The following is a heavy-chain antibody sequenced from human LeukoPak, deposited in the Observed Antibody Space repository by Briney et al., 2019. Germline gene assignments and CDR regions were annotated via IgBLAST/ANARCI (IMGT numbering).Heavy chain of an antibody. D-gene: IGHD2-2*01. J-gene: IGHJ4*02. V-gene: IGHV3-7*01. CDR1: GFTLRNYW. CDR2: IKQDINKK. Sequence: GGSLRLSCGASGFTLRNYWVNWVRQAPGKGLEWVANIKQDINKKYCVDSVKGRITVSRDNAKNSLYLQMNSLRAEDTAVYYCARNLPAADYWGQGTLVTVSS. CDR3: ARNLPAADY.